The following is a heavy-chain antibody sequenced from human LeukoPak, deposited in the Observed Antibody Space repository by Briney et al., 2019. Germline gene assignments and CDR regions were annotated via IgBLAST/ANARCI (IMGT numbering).Heavy chain of an antibody. D-gene: IGHD2/OR15-2a*01. CDR1: GGSISISSYY. CDR2: FLYSGNT. CDR3: ARRSFYSMSSGFGF. V-gene: IGHV4-39*01. Sequence: NSSETLSLTCTVSGGSISISSYYWAWIRQPPGKALEWIGSFLYSGNTYYNPSLKSRVTISVDTSKNQFSLKLGSVTAADTAVYYCARRSFYSMSSGFGFWGQGALVTVSS. J-gene: IGHJ4*02.